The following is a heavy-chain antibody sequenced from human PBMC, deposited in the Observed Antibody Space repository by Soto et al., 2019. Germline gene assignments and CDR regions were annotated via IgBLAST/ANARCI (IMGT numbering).Heavy chain of an antibody. J-gene: IGHJ4*02. CDR2: IIPIFGTA. Sequence: QVQLVQSGAEVKKPGSSVKVSCKASGGTFSSYAISWVRQAPGQGLEWMGGIIPIFGTANYAQKFQGRVTINAEESTSKGYMGRSSLRNEETAVYYWARALVDTAMVPFEYWGQGNLVTVSS. CDR1: GGTFSSYA. V-gene: IGHV1-69*01. D-gene: IGHD5-18*01. CDR3: ARALVDTAMVPFEY.